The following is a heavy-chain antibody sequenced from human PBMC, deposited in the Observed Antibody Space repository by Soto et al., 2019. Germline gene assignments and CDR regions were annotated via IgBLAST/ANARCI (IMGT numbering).Heavy chain of an antibody. J-gene: IGHJ6*02. CDR2: ISYDGSNK. CDR1: GFTFSSYV. D-gene: IGHD5-12*01. CDR3: AKAIVEMATITAYYYYGMDV. Sequence: GGSLRLSCAASGFTFSSYVMHWVRQAPGKGLEWAAVISYDGSNKYYADSVKGRFTISRDNSKNTLYLQMNSLRAEDTAVYYCAKAIVEMATITAYYYYGMDVWGQGTTVTVSS. V-gene: IGHV3-30*18.